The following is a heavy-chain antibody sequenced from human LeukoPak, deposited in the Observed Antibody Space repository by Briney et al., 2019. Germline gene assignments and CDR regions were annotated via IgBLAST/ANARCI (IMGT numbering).Heavy chain of an antibody. D-gene: IGHD1-26*01. CDR2: IYYSGST. J-gene: IGHJ3*02. CDR1: GGSISSGGYY. V-gene: IGHV4-61*08. CDR3: ARCAHSELRGACDAFDI. Sequence: ASETLSLTCTVSGGSISSGGYYWSWIRQPLGKGLEWIGYIYYSGSTNYNPSLKSRVTISVDTSKNQFSLKLSSVTAADTAVYYCARCAHSELRGACDAFDIWGQGTMVTVSS.